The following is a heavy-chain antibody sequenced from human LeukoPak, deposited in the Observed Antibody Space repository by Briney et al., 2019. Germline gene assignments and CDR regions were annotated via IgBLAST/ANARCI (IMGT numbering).Heavy chain of an antibody. CDR2: IRYDGSNK. J-gene: IGHJ3*02. CDR3: AKEYYYDSSGYYYVPHHGDAFDI. V-gene: IGHV3-30*02. D-gene: IGHD3-22*01. Sequence: PGGSLRLSCAASGFTFSSYGMHWVRQAPGKGLKWVAFIRYDGSNKYYADSVKGRFTISRDNSKNTLYLQMNSLRAEDTAVYYCAKEYYYDSSGYYYVPHHGDAFDIWGRGTMVTVSS. CDR1: GFTFSSYG.